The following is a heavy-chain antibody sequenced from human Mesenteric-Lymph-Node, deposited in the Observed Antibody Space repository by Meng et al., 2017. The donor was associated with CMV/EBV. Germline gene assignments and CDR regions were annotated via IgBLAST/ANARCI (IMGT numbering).Heavy chain of an antibody. Sequence: GESLKISCAASGFTFSSYAMSWVRQAPGKGLEWVSAISGSGGSTYYADSVKGRFTISRDNSKNTLYLQMNSLRAEDTAVYYCAKALNVGRWYDGMDVWGQGTTVTVSS. CDR2: ISGSGGST. D-gene: IGHD6-13*01. CDR1: GFTFSSYA. CDR3: AKALNVGRWYDGMDV. J-gene: IGHJ6*02. V-gene: IGHV3-23*01.